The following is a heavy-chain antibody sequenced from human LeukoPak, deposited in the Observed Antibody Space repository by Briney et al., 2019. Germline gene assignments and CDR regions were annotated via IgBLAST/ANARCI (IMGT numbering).Heavy chain of an antibody. D-gene: IGHD3-10*01. CDR2: ISSDGSIT. CDR3: ARHLNYYLDY. J-gene: IGHJ4*02. Sequence: GGSLRLSCAASGFTFGTYWMHWVRQAPGKGLVWVSRISSDGSITGYADSVKGRFTISRDNAKNTLYLQMNSLRAEDTAVYYCARHLNYYLDYWGQGTLVTVPS. CDR1: GFTFGTYW. V-gene: IGHV3-74*01.